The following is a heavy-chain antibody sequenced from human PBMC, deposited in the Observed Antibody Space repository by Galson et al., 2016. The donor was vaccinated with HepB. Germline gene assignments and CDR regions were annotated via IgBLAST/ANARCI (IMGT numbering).Heavy chain of an antibody. Sequence: SLRLSCAASGFTFKTYNMNWVRQAPGKGPEWVSYISGNGGAIYYAECVKGRFTISRDNGKNSLYLQMNSLRDEDTAIYYWAGGGPISGRACVSWGQRTLVTVST. CDR2: ISGNGGAI. CDR1: GFTFKTYN. D-gene: IGHD3-16*01. J-gene: IGHJ4*02. CDR3: AGGGPISGRACVS. V-gene: IGHV3-48*02.